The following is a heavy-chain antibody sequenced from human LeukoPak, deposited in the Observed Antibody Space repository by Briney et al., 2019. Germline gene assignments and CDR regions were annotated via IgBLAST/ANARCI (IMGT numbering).Heavy chain of an antibody. D-gene: IGHD2-2*01. Sequence: SETLSLTCTVSGGSISSGDYYWSWIRQPPGKGLEWIGYIYYSGSTYYNPSLKSRVTISVDTSKNQFSLKLSSVTAADTAVYYCARGNIVVVPAAERLIDYWGQGTLVTVSS. CDR2: IYYSGST. CDR1: GGSISSGDYY. V-gene: IGHV4-30-4*01. J-gene: IGHJ4*02. CDR3: ARGNIVVVPAAERLIDY.